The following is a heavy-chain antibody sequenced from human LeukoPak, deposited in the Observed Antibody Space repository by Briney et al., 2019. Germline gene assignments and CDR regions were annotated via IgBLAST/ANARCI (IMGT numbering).Heavy chain of an antibody. CDR1: GGSISSYY. CDR2: IYYSGST. D-gene: IGHD5-18*01. Sequence: SETLSLTCTVSGGSISSYYWSWIRQPPGKGLEWIGYIYYSGSTNYNPSLKSRVTISVDTSKNQFSLKLSSVTAADTAVYYCARDPTGYSYGIDYWGQGILVTVSS. V-gene: IGHV4-59*01. J-gene: IGHJ4*02. CDR3: ARDPTGYSYGIDY.